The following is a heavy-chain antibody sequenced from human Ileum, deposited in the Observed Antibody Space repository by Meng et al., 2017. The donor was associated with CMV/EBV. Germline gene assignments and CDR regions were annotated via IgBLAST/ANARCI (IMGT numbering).Heavy chain of an antibody. D-gene: IGHD1-14*01. V-gene: IGHV1-46*01. CDR1: GYTFTSYY. CDR3: AAKIDITYFDF. CDR2: INPNGGTT. Sequence: GESLKISCKASGYTFTSYYMHWVRQAPGQGLEWMGVINPNGGTTAYAQKFQGRVTMTGDTSTSTIYMELNSLRSEDTAVYFCAAKIDITYFDFWGQGTLVTVSS. J-gene: IGHJ4*02.